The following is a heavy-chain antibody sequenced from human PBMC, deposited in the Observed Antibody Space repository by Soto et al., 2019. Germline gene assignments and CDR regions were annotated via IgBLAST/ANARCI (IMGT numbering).Heavy chain of an antibody. Sequence: GESQQICCHSAGYTFSNFWIGWIRQLPGKGLEWMGIIYPGDHETRYSPSFHGKVTISADRSINTAYLQWNSLEASDTSFYFCARSPRSSPYFDYWGQGALVTVTS. CDR3: ARSPRSSPYFDY. CDR1: GYTFSNFW. V-gene: IGHV5-51*01. CDR2: IYPGDHET. J-gene: IGHJ4*02. D-gene: IGHD6-13*01.